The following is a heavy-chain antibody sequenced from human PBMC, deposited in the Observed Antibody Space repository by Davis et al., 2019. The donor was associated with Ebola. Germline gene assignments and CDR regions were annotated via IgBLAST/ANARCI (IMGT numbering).Heavy chain of an antibody. V-gene: IGHV4-31*03. J-gene: IGHJ5*02. CDR2: MYYGGST. CDR3: ARDGMLDSSGP. D-gene: IGHD3-22*01. Sequence: PSETLSLTCTVSGGSINITGYYWSWIRQYPGKGLEWIAYMYYGGSTYYNPSLKSRVTISIDTSKNQFSLRLSSVTAADTAMYYCARDGMLDSSGPWDQGTLVTVSS. CDR1: GGSINITGYY.